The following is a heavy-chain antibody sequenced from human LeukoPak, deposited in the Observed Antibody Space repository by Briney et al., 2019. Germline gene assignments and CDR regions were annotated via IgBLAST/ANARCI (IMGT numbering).Heavy chain of an antibody. CDR2: INPSGGST. J-gene: IGHJ4*02. CDR3: ARDQLSGSFDY. Sequence: GASVKVSCKACVYTFTSYYMHWVRQAPAHGLEWMGIINPSGGSTSYAQKFQGRVTMTRDTSTSTVYMELSSLRSEDTAVYYCARDQLSGSFDYWGQGTLVTVSS. CDR1: VYTFTSYY. D-gene: IGHD1-26*01. V-gene: IGHV1-46*01.